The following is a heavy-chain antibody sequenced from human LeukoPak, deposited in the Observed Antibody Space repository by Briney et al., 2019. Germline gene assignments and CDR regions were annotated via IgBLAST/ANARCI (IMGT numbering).Heavy chain of an antibody. J-gene: IGHJ4*02. CDR1: GFTFSSYW. D-gene: IGHD3-9*01. CDR3: ARTYYDILTAYNPYFDY. Sequence: PGGSLRLSCAASGFTFSSYWMSWVRQAPGKGLEWVASIKQDGSEKYYVDSVKGRFTISRDNAKNSLYLQMNSLRAEDTAVYYCARTYYDILTAYNPYFDYWGQGTLVTVSS. CDR2: IKQDGSEK. V-gene: IGHV3-7*01.